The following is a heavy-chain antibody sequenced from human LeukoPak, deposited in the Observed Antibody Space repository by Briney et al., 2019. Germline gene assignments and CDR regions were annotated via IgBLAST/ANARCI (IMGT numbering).Heavy chain of an antibody. CDR2: IWYDGSNK. J-gene: IGHJ6*03. D-gene: IGHD1-14*01. Sequence: PGRSLRLSCAASGFTFSSYGMHWVRQAPGKGLEWVAVIWYDGSNKYYADSVKGRFTISRDNSKNTLYLQMNSLRAEDTAAYYCAREAEYYYYYYMDVWGKGTTVTVSS. V-gene: IGHV3-33*01. CDR3: AREAEYYYYYYMDV. CDR1: GFTFSSYG.